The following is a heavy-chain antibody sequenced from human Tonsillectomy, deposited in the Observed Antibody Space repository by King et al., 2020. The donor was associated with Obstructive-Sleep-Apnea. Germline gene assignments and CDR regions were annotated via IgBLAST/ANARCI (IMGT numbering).Heavy chain of an antibody. CDR3: AGTQQWLVQSY. V-gene: IGHV4-59*01. CDR2: IHYSGGT. J-gene: IGHJ4*02. Sequence: VQLQESGPGLVKPSETLSLTCIVSGGSISAYYWNWIRQPPGKGLEWIGYIHYSGGTNYNPSLKSRVTISLDTSKNQLSLKLSSVSAADTAMYYCAGTQQWLVQSYWGQGTLVTVSS. D-gene: IGHD6-19*01. CDR1: GGSISAYY.